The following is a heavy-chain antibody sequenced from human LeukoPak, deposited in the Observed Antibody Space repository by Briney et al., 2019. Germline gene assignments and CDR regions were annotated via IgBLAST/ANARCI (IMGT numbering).Heavy chain of an antibody. D-gene: IGHD5-18*01. Sequence: SQTLSLTCAISGDSVSSNSAAWNWIRQSPSRGLGWLGRTYYRSKWYNDYAVSVKSRITINPDTSKNQFSLQLNSVTPEDTAVYYCARSVDTAMVTAFDYWGQGTLVTVSS. V-gene: IGHV6-1*01. CDR1: GDSVSSNSAA. CDR3: ARSVDTAMVTAFDY. CDR2: TYYRSKWYN. J-gene: IGHJ4*02.